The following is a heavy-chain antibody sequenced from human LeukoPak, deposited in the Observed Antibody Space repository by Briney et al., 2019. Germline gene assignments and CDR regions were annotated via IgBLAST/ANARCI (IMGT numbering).Heavy chain of an antibody. V-gene: IGHV3-66*01. J-gene: IGHJ4*02. D-gene: IGHD3-22*01. CDR3: ARDRSGDSTAYYTDY. CDR2: IYSGGST. Sequence: PGGSLRLSCAASGFTFSSYEMNWVRQAPGKGLEWVSLIYSGGSTIYADSVKGRFTISRDNSKNTVYLQMNSLRAEDTAVYYCARDRSGDSTAYYTDYWGQGTLVTVSS. CDR1: GFTFSSYE.